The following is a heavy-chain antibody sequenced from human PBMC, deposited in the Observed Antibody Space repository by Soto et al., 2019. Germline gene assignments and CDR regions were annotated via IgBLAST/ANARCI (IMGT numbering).Heavy chain of an antibody. V-gene: IGHV2-70*13. Sequence: SGPTLVNPTQTLILTCTFSGFSRTTGGMCVTWIRQPPGQALEWLALIDWDDVKYYSTSLKTRLTISRDTSKNQVVLTMTNMDPVDTASYYCARVTMVPAITGVYSLYYYGLDVWGQGTTVTVSS. D-gene: IGHD3-10*01. CDR3: ARVTMVPAITGVYSLYYYGLDV. CDR1: GFSRTTGGMC. J-gene: IGHJ6*02. CDR2: IDWDDVK.